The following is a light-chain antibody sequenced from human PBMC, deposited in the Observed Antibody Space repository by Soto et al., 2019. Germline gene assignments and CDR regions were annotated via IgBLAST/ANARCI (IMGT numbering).Light chain of an antibody. J-gene: IGKJ4*01. CDR1: QSINIY. Sequence: DIQMTQSPSSLSASVGDRATIACRASQSINIYLSWYQQEPGKAPKLLMYDASSLQSGVPSRFSVSGSGTHFTLTISSLQREDFATYYCQQNYRTPLTFGGGTKVEIK. V-gene: IGKV1-39*01. CDR2: DAS. CDR3: QQNYRTPLT.